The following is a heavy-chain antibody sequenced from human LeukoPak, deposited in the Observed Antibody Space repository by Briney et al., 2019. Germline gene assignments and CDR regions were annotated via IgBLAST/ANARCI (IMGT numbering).Heavy chain of an antibody. CDR2: IY. V-gene: IGHV5-51*01. CDR1: GYSFTSCW. J-gene: IGHJ4*02. Sequence: GESLKISCKGSGYSFTSCWIGWVRQMPGKGLEWMGIIYSPSFQGQVTTSADKSISTAYLQWSSLKASDTAMYYCARHSGGSSSGDYWGQGTLVTVSS. D-gene: IGHD6-6*01. CDR3: ARHSGGSSSGDY.